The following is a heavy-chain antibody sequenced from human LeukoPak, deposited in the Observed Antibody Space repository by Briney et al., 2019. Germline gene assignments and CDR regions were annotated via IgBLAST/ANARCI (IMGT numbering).Heavy chain of an antibody. D-gene: IGHD2-8*01. J-gene: IGHJ4*02. CDR3: ARDVGLMVYAFDY. CDR1: GFTFSSYE. Sequence: GGSLRLSCAASGFTFSSYEMNWVRQAPGKGLEWVSYISTSGSTKYYADSVKGRFTISRDNAKNSLYLQMNSLRAEDTAVYYCARDVGLMVYAFDYWGQGILVTVSS. CDR2: ISTSGSTK. V-gene: IGHV3-48*03.